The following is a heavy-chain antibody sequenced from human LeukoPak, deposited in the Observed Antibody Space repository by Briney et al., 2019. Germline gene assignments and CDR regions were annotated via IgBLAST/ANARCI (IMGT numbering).Heavy chain of an antibody. V-gene: IGHV3-30*04. Sequence: PGGSLRLSCAASGFTFSSYAMHWVRQARGKGLEWVAVISYDGSNKYYADSVKGRFTISRDNSKNTLYLQMNSLRAEDTAVYYCAKDLFGFPYGDYGYGMDVWGQGTTVTVSS. CDR3: AKDLFGFPYGDYGYGMDV. D-gene: IGHD4-17*01. CDR1: GFTFSSYA. J-gene: IGHJ6*02. CDR2: ISYDGSNK.